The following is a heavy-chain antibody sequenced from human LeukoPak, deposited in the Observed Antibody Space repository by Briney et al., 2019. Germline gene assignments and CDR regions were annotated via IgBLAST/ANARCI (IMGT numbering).Heavy chain of an antibody. V-gene: IGHV3-23*01. CDR3: AKDRGSSWYFDY. Sequence: QPWGSLRLSCAASGFTFRSYAMSWVRQAPGKGLEWVSTSSGSSTYYADSVKGRFTISRDNSKNTLYLQMNSLRDEDTAVYYCAKDRGSSWYFDYWGQGTLVTVSS. D-gene: IGHD6-13*01. J-gene: IGHJ4*02. CDR1: GFTFRSYA. CDR2: SSGSST.